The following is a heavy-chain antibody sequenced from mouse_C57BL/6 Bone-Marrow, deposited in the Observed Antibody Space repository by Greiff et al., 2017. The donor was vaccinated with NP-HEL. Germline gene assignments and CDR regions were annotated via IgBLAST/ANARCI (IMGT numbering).Heavy chain of an antibody. Sequence: EVKLQESGAELVRPGASVKLSCTASGFNIKDYYMHWVKQRPEQGLEWIGRIDPADGDPEYAPKFQGKATMTADTSSNTAYLQLSRLTSEDTAVYYCTPPYFYAMDYWGQGTSVTVSS. D-gene: IGHD2-10*01. CDR3: TPPYFYAMDY. CDR2: IDPADGDP. J-gene: IGHJ4*01. CDR1: GFNIKDYY. V-gene: IGHV14-1*01.